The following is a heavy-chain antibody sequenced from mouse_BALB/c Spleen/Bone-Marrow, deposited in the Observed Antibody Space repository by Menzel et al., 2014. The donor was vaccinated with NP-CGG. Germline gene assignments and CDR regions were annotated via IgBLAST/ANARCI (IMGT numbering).Heavy chain of an antibody. J-gene: IGHJ2*01. CDR3: SRGNYGNYVDYLDY. CDR2: INRNGGSS. V-gene: IGHV5-6-3*01. CDR1: GFTFNNYG. Sequence: EVKLVESGGGLVQPGGSLKVSCAASGFTFNNYGMSWVRQTPDKRLELVATINRNGGSSYYPDGVKGRFTISRDNAKNTLYLQMSSLKSEDTAIYYCSRGNYGNYVDYLDYWGQGTTLTVSS. D-gene: IGHD2-1*01.